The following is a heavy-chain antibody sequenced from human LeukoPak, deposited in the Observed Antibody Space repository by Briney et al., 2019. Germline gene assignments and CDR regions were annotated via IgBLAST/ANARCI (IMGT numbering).Heavy chain of an antibody. J-gene: IGHJ4*02. CDR1: GYTFTGYY. CDR2: INPNSGGT. Sequence: ASVKVSCKASGYTFTGYYVHWVRQAPGQGLEWMGWINPNSGGTNYAQKFQGRVTMTRDTSISTAYMELSSLTSNDTAVYYCARAGGGLDYWGQGTLVTVSS. V-gene: IGHV1-2*02. D-gene: IGHD3-16*01. CDR3: ARAGGGLDY.